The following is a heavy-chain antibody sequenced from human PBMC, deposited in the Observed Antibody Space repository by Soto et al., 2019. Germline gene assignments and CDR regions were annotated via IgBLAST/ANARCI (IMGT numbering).Heavy chain of an antibody. CDR2: INESGST. Sequence: QVQLQQWGAGLVKPSETLSLSCAVYGQSFSGHSWAWIRQPPGKGLEWIGEINESGSTYYNPSLKSLFTVSTDTSKNQFSLKLSSVSAAETAAYFCARGSGIVALPGELEDVKYDYWGQGTLVNVSS. CDR1: GQSFSGHS. D-gene: IGHD1-1*01. J-gene: IGHJ4*02. V-gene: IGHV4-34*01. CDR3: ARGSGIVALPGELEDVKYDY.